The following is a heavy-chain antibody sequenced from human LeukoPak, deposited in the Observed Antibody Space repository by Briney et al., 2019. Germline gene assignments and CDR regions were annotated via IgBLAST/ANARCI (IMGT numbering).Heavy chain of an antibody. V-gene: IGHV4-59*08. Sequence: PSETLSLTCSVSGASISPYYWVWIRQPPGRGLEWIGYVFYNGRTSYNPSLKSRVTISADTSKNQCSLKMNSVTAADTAVYYCASGNYFQDYWGQGTVVTVSP. CDR2: VFYNGRT. J-gene: IGHJ4*02. D-gene: IGHD2/OR15-2a*01. CDR3: ASGNYFQDY. CDR1: GASISPYY.